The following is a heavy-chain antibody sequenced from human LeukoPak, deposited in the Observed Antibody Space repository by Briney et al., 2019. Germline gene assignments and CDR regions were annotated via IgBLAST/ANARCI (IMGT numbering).Heavy chain of an antibody. Sequence: GGSLRLSCAASGFSFSDYWMTWVRQAPGKGLEWVAHIKQDGSEKYYVDSIKGRFAISRDNAKNLVYLQMNSLRAEDTAVYYCARSIVVVTAFDYWGQGTLVTVSS. CDR1: GFSFSDYW. J-gene: IGHJ4*02. CDR3: ARSIVVVTAFDY. CDR2: IKQDGSEK. V-gene: IGHV3-7*03. D-gene: IGHD2-21*02.